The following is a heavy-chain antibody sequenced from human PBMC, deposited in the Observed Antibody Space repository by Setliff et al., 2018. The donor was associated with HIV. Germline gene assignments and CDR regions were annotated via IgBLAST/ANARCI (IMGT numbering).Heavy chain of an antibody. D-gene: IGHD3-3*01. Sequence: GASVKVSCKASGYTFTDYYMHWVRQAPGQGLEWMGQVNPNSGNTKYSQKFQGRVAMTRDTSTSTVYMELSSLRSEDTAVYYCARDRVRITIFGANDASDIWGQGTMVTVSS. V-gene: IGHV1-2*06. CDR3: ARDRVRITIFGANDASDI. CDR1: GYTFTDYY. J-gene: IGHJ3*02. CDR2: VNPNSGNT.